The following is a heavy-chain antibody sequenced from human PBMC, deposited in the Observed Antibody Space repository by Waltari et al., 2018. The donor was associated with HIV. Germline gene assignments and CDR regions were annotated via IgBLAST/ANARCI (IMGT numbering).Heavy chain of an antibody. CDR3: ARDQQAFKGYNGMDV. D-gene: IGHD5-18*01. J-gene: IGHJ6*02. Sequence: QVQLVQSGAEVKKPGASVILSCKASGYTFISYYIHWARKAPGQGLEWMGIINPSNSKITYAPKFQGRVTMTRDTSTNTVYMNLSSLRSDDTATYYCARDQQAFKGYNGMDVWGLGTTVTVSS. CDR2: INPSNSKI. CDR1: GYTFISYY. V-gene: IGHV1-46*01.